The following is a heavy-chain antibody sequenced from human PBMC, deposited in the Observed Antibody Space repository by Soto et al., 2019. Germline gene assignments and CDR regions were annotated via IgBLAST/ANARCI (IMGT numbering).Heavy chain of an antibody. D-gene: IGHD3-10*01. Sequence: QVQLQESGPGLVKPSGTLSLTCAVSSGSISSSNWWSWVRQPPGKGLEWIGEIYHSGSTNYNPSLKXRVTXXXXXXXXXXXXXXXXXXXAXTAVYYCARVRYGSGSYSCFDYWGQGTLVTVSS. J-gene: IGHJ4*02. CDR2: IYHSGST. CDR3: ARVRYGSGSYSCFDY. V-gene: IGHV4-4*02. CDR1: SGSISSSNW.